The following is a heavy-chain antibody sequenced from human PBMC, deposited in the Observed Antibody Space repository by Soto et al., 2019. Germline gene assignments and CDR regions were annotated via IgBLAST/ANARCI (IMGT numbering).Heavy chain of an antibody. CDR2: INSDGSRT. CDR1: GFTFSSYW. D-gene: IGHD6-13*01. CDR3: ARVLTGSWNWFDP. V-gene: IGHV3-74*01. Sequence: EVQLVESGGGLGQPGESLRLSCAASGFTFSSYWMHWVRQAPGKGLVWVSRINSDGSRTNYADSVKGRFTVSRDNAKNTQYLQMNSLRAEDTAVYYCARVLTGSWNWFDPWGQGTLVTVSS. J-gene: IGHJ5*02.